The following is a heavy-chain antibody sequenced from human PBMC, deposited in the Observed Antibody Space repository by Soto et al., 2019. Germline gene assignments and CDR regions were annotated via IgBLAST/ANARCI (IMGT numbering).Heavy chain of an antibody. CDR3: ARHLTYCSAGSCYSDFPYYGMDV. V-gene: IGHV4-39*01. J-gene: IGHJ6*02. D-gene: IGHD2-15*01. CDR2: IFYSGST. Sequence: QLQLQESGPGLVKPSETLSLTCTVSGGSISSSSYYWGWIRQPPGKGLEWIGSIFYSGSTYYNPSLKSRVPISVDTSKNQSSLKLSSVTAADTAVYYCARHLTYCSAGSCYSDFPYYGMDVWGQGTTVTVSS. CDR1: GGSISSSSYY.